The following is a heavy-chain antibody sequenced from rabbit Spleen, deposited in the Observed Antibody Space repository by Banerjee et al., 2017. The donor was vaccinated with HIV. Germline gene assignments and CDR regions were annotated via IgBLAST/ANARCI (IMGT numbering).Heavy chain of an antibody. Sequence: LEESGGDLVKPEGSLTLTCTASGFSFNNNYYMCWVRQAPGKGLEWIACIYAGSSGSTYYANWAKGRFTISKTSSTTVTLQMTSLTAADTATYFCARGSAAMTMVITGYYLSLWGPGTLVTVS. V-gene: IGHV1S40*01. CDR2: IYAGSSGST. CDR3: ARGSAAMTMVITGYYLSL. J-gene: IGHJ4*01. CDR1: GFSFNNNYY. D-gene: IGHD2-1*01.